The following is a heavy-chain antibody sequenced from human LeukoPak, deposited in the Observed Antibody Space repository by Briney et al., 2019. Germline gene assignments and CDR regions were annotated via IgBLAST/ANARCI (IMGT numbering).Heavy chain of an antibody. J-gene: IGHJ4*02. CDR2: TNPSGGST. V-gene: IGHV1-46*01. CDR1: GYTFTSYY. Sequence: GASVKVSCKASGYTFTSYYMHWVRQAPGQGLEWMGITNPSGGSTSYAQKFQGRVTMTRDTSTSTVYMELSSLRSEDTAVYYCARAFWSGSIRAASDYWGQGTLVTVSS. D-gene: IGHD3-3*01. CDR3: ARAFWSGSIRAASDY.